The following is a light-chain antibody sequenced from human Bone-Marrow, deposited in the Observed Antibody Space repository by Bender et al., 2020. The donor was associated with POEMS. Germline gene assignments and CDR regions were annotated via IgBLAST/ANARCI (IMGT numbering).Light chain of an antibody. CDR3: SSYTGSSTTPYV. J-gene: IGLJ1*01. CDR1: TSDVGRYKY. CDR2: DVS. V-gene: IGLV2-14*03. Sequence: QSALTQPASVSGSPGQSITISCTGTTSDVGRYKYVSWYQQHPGKAPKLMIYDVSNRPSGVSPRFSGSQSGNTASLTISGLLADDEADYYCSSYTGSSTTPYVFGTGTSVAV.